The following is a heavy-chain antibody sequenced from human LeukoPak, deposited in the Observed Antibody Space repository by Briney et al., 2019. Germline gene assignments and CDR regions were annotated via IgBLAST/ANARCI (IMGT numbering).Heavy chain of an antibody. CDR3: ASYPRYSSSPPFDY. CDR1: GYTFTGFY. V-gene: IGHV1-2*02. J-gene: IGHJ4*02. Sequence: SVKVSCKASGYTFTGFYMHWVRQAPGQGFEWMGWINPNTGGTNYAQKFRGRVTMTRDTSITTAYMELGGLTSDDTAVYYCASYPRYSSSPPFDYWGQGTLVTVSS. CDR2: INPNTGGT. D-gene: IGHD6-6*01.